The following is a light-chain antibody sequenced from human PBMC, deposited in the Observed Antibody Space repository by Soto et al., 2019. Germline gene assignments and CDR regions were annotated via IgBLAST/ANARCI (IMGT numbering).Light chain of an antibody. CDR2: KAS. CDR3: QQYGDLPLT. V-gene: IGKV1-5*03. J-gene: IGKJ4*01. Sequence: DIQMTQSPSTLSASVGDRVTITCRASQTIDSWLAWYQQRPGKPPNLLIYKASSLKNGVPLRFSGSGSGTQFTLTNSSLQPDDFATYYCQQYGDLPLTFGGGTKVDIK. CDR1: QTIDSW.